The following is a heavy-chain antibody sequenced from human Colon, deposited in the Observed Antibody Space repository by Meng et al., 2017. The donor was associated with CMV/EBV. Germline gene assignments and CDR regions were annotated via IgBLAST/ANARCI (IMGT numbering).Heavy chain of an antibody. CDR1: GFTFSSYG. D-gene: IGHD3-16*01. J-gene: IGHJ4*02. CDR2: ITASGAST. CDR3: AKNWGNDF. Sequence: VPLLESGGGLVQPGGSLGLSCAASGFTFSSYGMNWVRHAPGKGLEWVSGITASGASTYYADSVKGRFTISRDNSKNTLYLQMSSLRADDTAVYYCAKNWGNDFWGQGTLVTVSS. V-gene: IGHV3-23*01.